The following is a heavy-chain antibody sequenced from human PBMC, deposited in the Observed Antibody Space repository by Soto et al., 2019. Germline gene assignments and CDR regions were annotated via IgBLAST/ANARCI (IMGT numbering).Heavy chain of an antibody. CDR2: INSDGSST. CDR3: ARELDAPRGAPFGY. J-gene: IGHJ4*02. Sequence: EAQLVESGGGLVQPGGSLRLSCAASGFTFSSYWMHWVRQAPGKGLLWVSRINSDGSSTGYVDSVKGRFSISRDNAKNTLYLQMTSLGAEDTAIYYCARELDAPRGAPFGYWGQGNLVTVSS. D-gene: IGHD5-18*01. V-gene: IGHV3-74*01. CDR1: GFTFSSYW.